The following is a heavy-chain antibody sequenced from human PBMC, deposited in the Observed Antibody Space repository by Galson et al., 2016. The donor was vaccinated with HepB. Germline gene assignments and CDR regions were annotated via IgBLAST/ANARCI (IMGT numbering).Heavy chain of an antibody. CDR1: GFTFSDYF. D-gene: IGHD3/OR15-3a*01. J-gene: IGHJ4*02. Sequence: SLRLSCAASGFTFSDYFIDWVRQVPGKGLEWVGRSRNRARDYSTEYAASVRGRFIISRDDSGSAVFLQMNTLKTEDTAVYYCVRDRDWTYDYWGRGTLVTASS. CDR3: VRDRDWTYDY. CDR2: SRNRARDYST. V-gene: IGHV3-72*01.